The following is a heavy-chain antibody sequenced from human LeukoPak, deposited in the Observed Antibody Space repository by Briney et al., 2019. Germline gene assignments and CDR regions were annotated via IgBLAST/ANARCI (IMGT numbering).Heavy chain of an antibody. Sequence: RASVNVSCKASGGTFSSYAISWVRQAPGQGLEWMGGIIPIFGTANYAQKFQGRVTITADESTSTAYMELSSLRSEDTAVYYCARDRYSSAYGMDVWGQGTTVTVSS. CDR1: GGTFSSYA. D-gene: IGHD6-25*01. J-gene: IGHJ6*02. CDR2: IIPIFGTA. CDR3: ARDRYSSAYGMDV. V-gene: IGHV1-69*01.